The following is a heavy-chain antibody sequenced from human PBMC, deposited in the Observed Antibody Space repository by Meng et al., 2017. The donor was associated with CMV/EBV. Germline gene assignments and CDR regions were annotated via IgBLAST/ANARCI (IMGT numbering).Heavy chain of an antibody. CDR2: ITSSGRTK. CDR1: GFIFSDYY. V-gene: IGHV3-11*01. D-gene: IGHD1-1*01. Sequence: GGPLRLSCAASGFIFSDYYMSWIRQAPGKGLEWVSYITSSGRTKYYADSVKGRFTISRDNAKNSLYLQMNSLRAEDTALYYCARDLPSDPSLDPIGLDYWGQGTLVTVSS. J-gene: IGHJ4*02. CDR3: ARDLPSDPSLDPIGLDY.